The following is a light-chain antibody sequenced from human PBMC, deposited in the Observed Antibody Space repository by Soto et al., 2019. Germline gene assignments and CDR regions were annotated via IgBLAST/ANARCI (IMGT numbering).Light chain of an antibody. CDR3: QQYHNWPPLT. V-gene: IGKV3-15*01. CDR1: QSVSVN. CDR2: GAA. J-gene: IGKJ4*01. Sequence: EIVMTQSPATLSVSPGERATLSCRASQSVSVNLAWYQQKPGQAPRLLVYGAATRATGIPARFSGSGSGTEFTLTIDSLQSEDFAVYYCQQYHNWPPLTFGGGTKVEIK.